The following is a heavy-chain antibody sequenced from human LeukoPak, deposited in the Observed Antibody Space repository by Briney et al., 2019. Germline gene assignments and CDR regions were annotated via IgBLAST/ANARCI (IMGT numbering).Heavy chain of an antibody. CDR1: GGSISSGGYY. J-gene: IGHJ4*02. D-gene: IGHD3-16*01. CDR3: ARGWGSAPYYFDY. Sequence: TSETLSLTCTVSGGSISSGGYYWSWIRQHPGKGLEWIGYIYYSGSTYYNPSLKSRVTISVDTSKNQFSLKLSSVTAADTAVYYCARGWGSAPYYFDYWGQGTLVTVSS. V-gene: IGHV4-31*03. CDR2: IYYSGST.